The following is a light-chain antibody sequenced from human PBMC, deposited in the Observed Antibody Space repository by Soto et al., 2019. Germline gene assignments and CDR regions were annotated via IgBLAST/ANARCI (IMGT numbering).Light chain of an antibody. CDR1: QNVGSN. Sequence: EIVMTQSPVTLSVSPGERATLSCRASQNVGSNLAWYQQKPGQAPRLLIHYASTRVTGIPARFSGSGSGTEFTLTISSLQSEDSAAYYCQQFNIWPRTFGQGTKVDIK. CDR3: QQFNIWPRT. V-gene: IGKV3-15*01. CDR2: YAS. J-gene: IGKJ1*01.